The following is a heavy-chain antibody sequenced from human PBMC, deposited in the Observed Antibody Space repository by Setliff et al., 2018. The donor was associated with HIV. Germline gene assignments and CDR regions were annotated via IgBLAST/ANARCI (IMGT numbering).Heavy chain of an antibody. CDR2: ISGYNGNT. CDR1: GYTFTNYG. J-gene: IGHJ3*02. CDR3: ARGLKVYAMWADSFDT. D-gene: IGHD2-8*01. Sequence: ASVKVSCKASGYTFTNYGISWVRQAPGQGLEWMGWISGYNGNTNYAEKLQGRVTMTTDTSTSTAYMELRSLRSDDTAVYYCARGLKVYAMWADSFDTWGQGTMVTVSS. V-gene: IGHV1-18*01.